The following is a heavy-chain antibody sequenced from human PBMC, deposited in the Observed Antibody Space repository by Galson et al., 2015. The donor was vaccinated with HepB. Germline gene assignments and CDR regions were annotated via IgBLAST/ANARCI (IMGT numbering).Heavy chain of an antibody. D-gene: IGHD5-18*01. CDR2: MNPNSGNT. J-gene: IGHJ4*02. CDR1: GYTLTSYD. CDR3: ARGRYSYPRIDY. V-gene: IGHV1-8*01. Sequence: SVKVSCKASGYTLTSYDINWVRQATGQGLEWMGWMNPNSGNTGYAQKFQGRVTMTRNTSISTAYMELSSLRSEDTAVYYCARGRYSYPRIDYWGQGTLVTVSS.